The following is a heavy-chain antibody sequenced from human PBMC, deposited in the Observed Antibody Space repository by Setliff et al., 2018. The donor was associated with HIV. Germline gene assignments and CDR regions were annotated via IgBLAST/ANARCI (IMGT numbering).Heavy chain of an antibody. V-gene: IGHV4-30-4*08. CDR2: IYYSGST. CDR1: GGSISSGDYY. Sequence: SETLSLTCTVSGGSISSGDYYWSWIRQPPGKGLEWIGYIYYSGSTYYNPSLRSRVTISLDTSKNQFSLKLSSVTAADTTVYFCARVRRVGNSFDDWGQGTLVTVSS. CDR3: ARVRRVGNSFDD. J-gene: IGHJ4*02. D-gene: IGHD3-10*01.